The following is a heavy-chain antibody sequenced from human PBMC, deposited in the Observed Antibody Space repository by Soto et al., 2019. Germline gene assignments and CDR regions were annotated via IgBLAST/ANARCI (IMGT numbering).Heavy chain of an antibody. D-gene: IGHD3-9*01. CDR3: ARAKYDNVTGRRDNGMDV. J-gene: IGHJ6*04. CDR2: MNPNSGNT. Sequence: ASVKVSCKASGYTFTSYDINWVRQATGQGLEWMGWMNPNSGNTGYAQKFQGRVTMTRNTSISTAYMELSSLRSEDTVVYYCARAKYDNVTGRRDNGMDVLGKGTTVTV. V-gene: IGHV1-8*01. CDR1: GYTFTSYD.